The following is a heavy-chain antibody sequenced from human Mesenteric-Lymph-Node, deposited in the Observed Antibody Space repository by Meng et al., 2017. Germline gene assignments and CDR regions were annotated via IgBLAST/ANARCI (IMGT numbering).Heavy chain of an antibody. V-gene: IGHV3-74*01. CDR2: INSDGRTT. CDR3: SRTHIGHFDI. D-gene: IGHD2-21*01. Sequence: ESLKISCAASGFTFSSYWMHWVRQAPGKGPVWVSRINSDGRTTTYADSVKRRFTISRDNAKSTMYLQMNSVRAEDTAIYYCSRTHIGHFDIWGQGTMVTVSS. CDR1: GFTFSSYW. J-gene: IGHJ3*02.